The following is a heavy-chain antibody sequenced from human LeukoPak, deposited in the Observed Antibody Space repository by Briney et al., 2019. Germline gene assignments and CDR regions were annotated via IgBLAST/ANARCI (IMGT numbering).Heavy chain of an antibody. V-gene: IGHV3-23*01. CDR3: ARNNGMDV. CDR1: GFTFTSYA. J-gene: IGHJ6*02. Sequence: GGSLRLSCAASGFTFTSYAMNWVRQAPGKGLEWVSTISGSGGSTYYADSVKGRLTISRDNSKNTLYLQMNSLRAEDTALYHCARNNGMDVWGQGTTVIVSS. CDR2: ISGSGGST.